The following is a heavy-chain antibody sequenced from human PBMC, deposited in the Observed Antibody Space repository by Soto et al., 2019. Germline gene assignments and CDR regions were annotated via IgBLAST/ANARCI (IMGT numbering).Heavy chain of an antibody. CDR1: GGSISSYY. D-gene: IGHD4-17*01. CDR3: GRKSTTVLTWFDP. CDR2: IYYSGST. V-gene: IGHV4-59*01. J-gene: IGHJ5*02. Sequence: SETLSLTCTVSGGSISSYYWSWIRQPPGKGLEWIGYIYYSGSTNYSPSLKSRVTISVDTSKNQFSLKLSSVTAADTAVYYCGRKSTTVLTWFDPWGQGTLVTVSS.